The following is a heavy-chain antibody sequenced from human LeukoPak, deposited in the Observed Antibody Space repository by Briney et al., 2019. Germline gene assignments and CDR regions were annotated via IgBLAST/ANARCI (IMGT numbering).Heavy chain of an antibody. D-gene: IGHD2-21*02. J-gene: IGHJ4*02. CDR2: ITGSGGST. CDR3: AKDRAVTGFYDY. V-gene: IGHV3-23*01. CDR1: GFTFSSYV. Sequence: PGGSLRLSCAASGFTFSSYVMSWVRQAPGKGLEWVSVITGSGGSTFYADSVKGRFTISRDNSKNTLYLQMNSLSAEDTALYYCAKDRAVTGFYDYWYEGALVTVSS.